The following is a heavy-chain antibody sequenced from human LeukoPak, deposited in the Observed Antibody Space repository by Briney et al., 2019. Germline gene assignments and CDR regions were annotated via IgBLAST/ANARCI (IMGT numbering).Heavy chain of an antibody. Sequence: SETLSLTCTVSGGSISDSLWSWIRQPAGRGLEWIGRIHISGSTNYNPSLTSRVTMSVDTSKNQASLKLSSVTAADTAVYYCAKGVGGSYYGYWGQGALVIVSS. CDR2: IHISGST. D-gene: IGHD1-26*01. V-gene: IGHV4-4*07. CDR3: AKGVGGSYYGY. J-gene: IGHJ4*02. CDR1: GGSISDSL.